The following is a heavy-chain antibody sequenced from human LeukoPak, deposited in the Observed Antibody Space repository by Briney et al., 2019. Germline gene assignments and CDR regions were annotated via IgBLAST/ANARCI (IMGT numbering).Heavy chain of an antibody. J-gene: IGHJ6*03. V-gene: IGHV3-43D*03. CDR1: GFTFDDYA. CDR2: ISWDGGST. Sequence: GGSLRLSCAASGFTFDDYAMHWVRQAPGKGLEWVSLISWDGGSTYYADSVKGRFTIPRDNSKNSLYLQMNSLRAEDTALYYCARNYYDSSGYYYYYMDVWGKGTTVTVSS. D-gene: IGHD3-22*01. CDR3: ARNYYDSSGYYYYYMDV.